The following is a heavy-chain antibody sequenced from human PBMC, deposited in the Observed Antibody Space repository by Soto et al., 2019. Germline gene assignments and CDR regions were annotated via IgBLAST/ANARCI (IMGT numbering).Heavy chain of an antibody. Sequence: KTSETLSLTCTVSGGSISSYYWSWIRQPPGKGLEWIGYIYYSGSTNYNPSLKSRVTISVDTSKNQFSLKLSSVTAADTAVYYCATEGAVGSFDYWGQGTLVTVSS. CDR2: IYYSGST. D-gene: IGHD6-13*01. V-gene: IGHV4-59*01. CDR1: GGSISSYY. J-gene: IGHJ4*02. CDR3: ATEGAVGSFDY.